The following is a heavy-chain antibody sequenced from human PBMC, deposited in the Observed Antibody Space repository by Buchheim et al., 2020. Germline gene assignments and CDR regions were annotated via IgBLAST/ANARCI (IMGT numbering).Heavy chain of an antibody. Sequence: EVQLVESGGGLVQPGGSLRLSCAASGFTFSSYSMNWVRQAPGKGLEWVSYISSSSSTIYYADSVKCRFTISRDNAKNSLYLQMNSLRAEDTAVYYCARAPRLRRDYYGMDVWGQGTT. CDR1: GFTFSSYS. V-gene: IGHV3-48*01. CDR2: ISSSSSTI. J-gene: IGHJ6*02. D-gene: IGHD4-17*01. CDR3: ARAPRLRRDYYGMDV.